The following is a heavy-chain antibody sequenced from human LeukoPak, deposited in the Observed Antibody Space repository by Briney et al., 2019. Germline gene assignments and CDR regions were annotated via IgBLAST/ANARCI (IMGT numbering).Heavy chain of an antibody. CDR3: ARQDYYGSVFDY. Sequence: PSETLSLTCTVSGGSISSYYWSWIRQPAGKGLEWIGRIYTSGSTNYNPSLKSRVTISVDTSTNHFSLKLTSVTAADTAFYYCARQDYYGSVFDYWGQGTLVTVSS. CDR2: IYTSGST. CDR1: GGSISSYY. J-gene: IGHJ4*02. V-gene: IGHV4-4*07. D-gene: IGHD3-22*01.